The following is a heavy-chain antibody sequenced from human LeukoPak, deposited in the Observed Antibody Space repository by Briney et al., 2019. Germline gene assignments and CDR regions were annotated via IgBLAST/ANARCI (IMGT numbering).Heavy chain of an antibody. D-gene: IGHD1-26*01. V-gene: IGHV6-1*01. Sequence: SQTLSLTCAISGDSVSSNSAAWNWIRQSPSRGLEWLGRTYYRSKWYNDYAVSVKSRITINPDTSKNQFSLQLNSVTPEDTAVYYCARDLFGGSQSYGYYYYYMDVWGKGTTVTVSS. CDR2: TYYRSKWYN. CDR3: ARDLFGGSQSYGYYYYYMDV. J-gene: IGHJ6*03. CDR1: GDSVSSNSAA.